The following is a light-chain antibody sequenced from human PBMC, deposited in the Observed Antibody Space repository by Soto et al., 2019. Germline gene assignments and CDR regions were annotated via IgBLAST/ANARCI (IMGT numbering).Light chain of an antibody. Sequence: DIQMTQSPSTLSASGGDRVTITCRASQKISNWLAWYQQRPGKAPKLLIYRASNLETGVPSRFGGSGSGTEFTLTISSLQPDDSATYFCQQYNTYPWTFGQGT. CDR3: QQYNTYPWT. J-gene: IGKJ1*01. CDR2: RAS. V-gene: IGKV1-5*03. CDR1: QKISNW.